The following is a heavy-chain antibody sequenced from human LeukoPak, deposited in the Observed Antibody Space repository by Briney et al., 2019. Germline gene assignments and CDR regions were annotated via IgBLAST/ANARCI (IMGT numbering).Heavy chain of an antibody. CDR1: GASISKTNW. Sequence: SETLSLTCAVSGASISKTNWWSWVRQPPGKGLEWIGEIYHSGKTNYNPSLKSRVTISADKSKNQISLKLSSVTAADTAVYYCARDAYDSSGYSFDYWGQGTLVTVSS. CDR2: IYHSGKT. CDR3: ARDAYDSSGYSFDY. D-gene: IGHD3-22*01. V-gene: IGHV4-4*02. J-gene: IGHJ4*02.